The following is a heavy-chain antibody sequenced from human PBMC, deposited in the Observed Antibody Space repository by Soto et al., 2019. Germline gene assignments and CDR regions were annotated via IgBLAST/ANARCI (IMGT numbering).Heavy chain of an antibody. CDR2: IIPIFGTA. J-gene: IGHJ2*01. CDR3: GAGESRGGGLQEWYFDL. V-gene: IGHV1-69*06. D-gene: IGHD3-16*01. CDR1: GGTFSSYA. Sequence: QVQLVQSGAEVKKPGSSVKVSCKASGGTFSSYAISWVRQAPGQGLEWMGGIIPIFGTANYAQKFQGRVTINADKSTSTAYMELSSVRSEDTAVSYCGAGESRGGGLQEWYFDLWGRGTLVTVSS.